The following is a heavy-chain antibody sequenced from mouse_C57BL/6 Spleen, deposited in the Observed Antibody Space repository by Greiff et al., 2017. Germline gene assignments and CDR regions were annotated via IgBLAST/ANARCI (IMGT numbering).Heavy chain of an antibody. V-gene: IGHV1-55*01. Sequence: QVQLQQPGAELVKPGASVKMSCKASGYTFTSYWITWVKQRPGQGLEWIGDISPGSGSTKYNEKFKGKATLTVDTTSSPADMQLSSLTSEDSAVYYWAREGTTVVATDYYAMDYWGQGTSVTVSS. CDR1: GYTFTSYW. CDR3: AREGTTVVATDYYAMDY. CDR2: ISPGSGST. D-gene: IGHD1-1*01. J-gene: IGHJ4*01.